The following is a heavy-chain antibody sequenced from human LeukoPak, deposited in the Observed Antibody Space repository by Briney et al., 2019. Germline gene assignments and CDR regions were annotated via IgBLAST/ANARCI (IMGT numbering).Heavy chain of an antibody. CDR1: VGSFGGYS. V-gene: IGHV4-34*01. CDR3: ARGPLLSSITIFGVVSHQAGIAFDI. Sequence: SETLPPTCAVYVGSFGGYSWSWTRHPPGKGLEWIGEIEHSGPTNYNPSLKSRVTISGDTSKNQFSLKLSSVAAADTAVYYCARGPLLSSITIFGVVSHQAGIAFDIWGQGTMVTVSS. J-gene: IGHJ3*02. CDR2: IEHSGPT. D-gene: IGHD3-3*01.